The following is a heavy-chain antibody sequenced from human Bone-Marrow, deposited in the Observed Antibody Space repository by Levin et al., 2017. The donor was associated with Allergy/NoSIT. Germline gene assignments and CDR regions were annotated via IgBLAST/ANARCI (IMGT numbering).Heavy chain of an antibody. Sequence: GGSLRLSCTASGFTFSDHYMSWIRQAPGKGLEWLSYISNSGSTKSYADSMKGRFTISRDNAKNSIYLQMNSMRVEDTAVYYCARGARNWFDPWGQGTLVTVSS. CDR1: GFTFSDHY. CDR2: ISNSGSTK. V-gene: IGHV3-11*01. J-gene: IGHJ5*02. CDR3: ARGARNWFDP.